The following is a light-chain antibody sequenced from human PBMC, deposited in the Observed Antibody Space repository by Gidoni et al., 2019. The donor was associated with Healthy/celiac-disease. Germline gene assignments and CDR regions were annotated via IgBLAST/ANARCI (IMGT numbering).Light chain of an antibody. CDR1: QSVLYSSNNKNY. CDR2: WAS. Sequence: DIVMTHSPDSLSVSLGERATINCKSSQSVLYSSNNKNYLAWYQQKPGQPPKLLIYWASTRESGVPDRFSGSGSGTDFTLTISSLQAEDVAVYYCQKYYSNPPALXQXTKVEIK. J-gene: IGKJ1*01. CDR3: QKYYSNPPA. V-gene: IGKV4-1*01.